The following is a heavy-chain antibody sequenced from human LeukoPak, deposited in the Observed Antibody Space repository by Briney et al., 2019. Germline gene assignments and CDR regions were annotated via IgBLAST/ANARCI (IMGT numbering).Heavy chain of an antibody. V-gene: IGHV3-53*01. CDR3: ARGGGRGGPWYFDL. CDR1: GFTVSSNH. J-gene: IGHJ2*01. Sequence: GGSLRLSCAASGFTVSSNHMSWVRQAPGKGLEWVSVIYSGGSTYYADSVKGRFTISRDNSKNTLCLQMNSLRAEDKAVYYCARGGGRGGPWYFDLWGRGTLVTVSS. D-gene: IGHD3-16*01. CDR2: IYSGGST.